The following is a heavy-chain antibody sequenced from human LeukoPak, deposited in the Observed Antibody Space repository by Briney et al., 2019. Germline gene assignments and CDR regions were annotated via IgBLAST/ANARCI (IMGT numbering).Heavy chain of an antibody. CDR2: IWYDGSNK. Sequence: PGGSLRLSCAASGFTFSSYGMHWVRQAPGKGLEWVAVIWYDGSNKYYADSVKGRFTISRDNSKNTLYLQMNSLRAEDTAVYYCAREGAPYSSSWYVDYWGQGTLVTVSS. J-gene: IGHJ4*02. CDR3: AREGAPYSSSWYVDY. V-gene: IGHV3-33*01. D-gene: IGHD6-13*01. CDR1: GFTFSSYG.